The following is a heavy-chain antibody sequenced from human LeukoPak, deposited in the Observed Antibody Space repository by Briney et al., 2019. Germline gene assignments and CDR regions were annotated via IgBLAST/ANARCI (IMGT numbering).Heavy chain of an antibody. V-gene: IGHV3-23*01. Sequence: GGSLRLSCAASGFTFSSHAMSWVRQAPGKGLEWVSGIVGSGGDSYYADSVKGRFTISRDNAKNTLYLQINSLRFVDTAVYDCAKRDGSGSYSRDYFDYWGHGTLVTVSS. CDR1: GFTFSSHA. J-gene: IGHJ4*01. D-gene: IGHD3-10*01. CDR3: AKRDGSGSYSRDYFDY. CDR2: IVGSGGDS.